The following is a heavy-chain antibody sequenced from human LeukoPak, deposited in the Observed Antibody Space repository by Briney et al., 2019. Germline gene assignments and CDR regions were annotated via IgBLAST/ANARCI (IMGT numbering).Heavy chain of an antibody. D-gene: IGHD6-13*01. Sequence: PSETLSLTCSVSGASIKNYYWNWIRQPPGEGLEWIGNTYLSGNTNYNPSLRGRVTISLDTSKSQFSLKMSSVTAADTAVYYCARAEIAAAVHDAFDIWGQGTMVTVSS. J-gene: IGHJ3*02. CDR2: TYLSGNT. CDR1: GASIKNYY. V-gene: IGHV4-59*01. CDR3: ARAEIAAAVHDAFDI.